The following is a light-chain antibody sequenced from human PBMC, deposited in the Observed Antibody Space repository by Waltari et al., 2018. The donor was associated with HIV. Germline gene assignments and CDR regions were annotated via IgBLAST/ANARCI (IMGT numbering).Light chain of an antibody. CDR2: DVT. Sequence: QSALTQPRSVSGSLGQSVTLPCTGTSSDVGGYDYVSWYQQHPGKAPKLMIYDVTERPSGVPDRFSGSRSGNAASLTISGLQAEDEADYYCCSYAGSYTPVVFGGGTNLTVL. CDR1: SSDVGGYDY. V-gene: IGLV2-11*01. CDR3: CSYAGSYTPVV. J-gene: IGLJ2*01.